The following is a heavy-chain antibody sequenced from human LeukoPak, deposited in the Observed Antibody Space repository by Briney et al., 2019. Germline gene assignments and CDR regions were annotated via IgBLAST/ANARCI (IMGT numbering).Heavy chain of an antibody. CDR2: MNPNSGNT. CDR1: GYSFTSNS. CDR3: AREELGYYYMDV. J-gene: IGHJ6*03. D-gene: IGHD7-27*01. V-gene: IGHV1-8*03. Sequence: ASVTLSRTASGYSFTSNSVARDWKGTGQALGRMGWMNPNSGNTGYAQKFQGRVTITRNTSISTAYMELSSLRSEDTAVYYCAREELGYYYMDVWGKGTTVTVSS.